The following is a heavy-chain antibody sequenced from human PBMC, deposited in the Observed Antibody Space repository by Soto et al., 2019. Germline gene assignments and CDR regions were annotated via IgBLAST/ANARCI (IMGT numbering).Heavy chain of an antibody. V-gene: IGHV3-30*18. J-gene: IGHJ6*02. CDR1: GFTFSSYG. CDR3: AKDTSWGRSSSYYGMDF. CDR2: ISYDGSNK. Sequence: GGSLRLSCAASGFTFSSYGMHWVRQAPCKGLEWVAVISYDGSNKSCADSVKGRFTSSRDNSKNTLYLQMNSLRAEDTAVYYCAKDTSWGRSSSYYGMDFWGQGTTVTVSS. D-gene: IGHD6-6*01.